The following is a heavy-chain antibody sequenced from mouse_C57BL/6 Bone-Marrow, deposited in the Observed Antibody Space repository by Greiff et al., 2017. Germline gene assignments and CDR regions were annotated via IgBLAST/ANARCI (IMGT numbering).Heavy chain of an antibody. V-gene: IGHV1-26*01. D-gene: IGHD2-4*01. Sequence: VQLQQSGPELVKPGASVKISCKASGYTFTDYYMNWVKQSHGKSLEWIGDINPNNGGTSYNQKFKGKATLTVDKSSSTAYMELRSLTSEDSAVYYCARGDYGEYYFDYWGQATTLTVSS. CDR2: INPNNGGT. J-gene: IGHJ2*01. CDR3: ARGDYGEYYFDY. CDR1: GYTFTDYY.